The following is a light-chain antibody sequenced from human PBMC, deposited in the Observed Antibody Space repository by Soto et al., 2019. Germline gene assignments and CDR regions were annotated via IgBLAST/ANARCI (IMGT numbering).Light chain of an antibody. J-gene: IGLJ2*01. Sequence: QSALTQPRSVSGSPGQSVTISCTGTSSDVGRYNYVSWYQQYPGKAPKLMIFDVTKRPSEVPDRFSGSKSGNTASLTISGLQADDEADYYCCSHVGRSVLFGGGTKLTVL. CDR1: SSDVGRYNY. CDR2: DVT. CDR3: CSHVGRSVL. V-gene: IGLV2-11*01.